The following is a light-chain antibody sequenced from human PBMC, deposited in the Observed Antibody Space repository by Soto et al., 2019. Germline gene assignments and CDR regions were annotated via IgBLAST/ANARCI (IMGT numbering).Light chain of an antibody. V-gene: IGLV2-8*01. CDR2: EVS. CDR1: SSDAGNYNS. J-gene: IGLJ2*01. CDR3: SSYAGSNNLVV. Sequence: QSALTQPPSASGSPGQSVTVSCTGTSSDAGNYNSVSWYQQHPGKAPKLIIYEVSKPPSGVPDRFSGAKSGNMGSLTVSGRQAEDEAEYCCSSYAGSNNLVVFGGGTKLTVL.